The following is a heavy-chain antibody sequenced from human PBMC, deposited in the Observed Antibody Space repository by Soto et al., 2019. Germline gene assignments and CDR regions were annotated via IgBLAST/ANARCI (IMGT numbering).Heavy chain of an antibody. CDR3: AHSVRAPGYFQH. CDR2: IYWDDDK. V-gene: IGHV2-5*02. Sequence: QITLKESGPTLVKPTQTLTLTCTCSGFSLSTGGVGVGWIRQPPGKALEWLALIYWDDDKRYSPSLKSRLTITKDTSNTQVVLTMPNMDPVDTATYSCAHSVRAPGYFQHWGQGTLVTVSS. CDR1: GFSLSTGGVG. J-gene: IGHJ1*01.